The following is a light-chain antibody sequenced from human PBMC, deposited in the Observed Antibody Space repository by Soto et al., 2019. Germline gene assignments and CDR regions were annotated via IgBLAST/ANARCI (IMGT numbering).Light chain of an antibody. CDR3: CSYACSYTVV. Sequence: QSVLTQPRSVSGSPGQSVTISCTGTSSDVGGYNYVSWYQQHPGKAPKLMIYDVSKRPSGVPDRFSGSKSGNTASLTISGLQAEDEADYYFCSYACSYTVVFGGGTKLTVL. CDR2: DVS. V-gene: IGLV2-11*01. CDR1: SSDVGGYNY. J-gene: IGLJ2*01.